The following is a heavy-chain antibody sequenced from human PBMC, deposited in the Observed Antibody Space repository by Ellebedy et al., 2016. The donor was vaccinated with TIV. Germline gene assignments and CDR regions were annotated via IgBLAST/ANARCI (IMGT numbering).Heavy chain of an antibody. CDR1: GFTFSNYW. CDR3: AKDLSTRPNHYYAMDV. J-gene: IGHJ6*02. V-gene: IGHV3-7*01. D-gene: IGHD1-1*01. Sequence: PGGSLRLSCGASGFTFSNYWMNWVRQAPGKGLEWVANIKQDGSEKYYVDSVKGRFTISRDNSKNTLSLQMNSLSAEYTAVYSCAKDLSTRPNHYYAMDVWGQGTTVTVSS. CDR2: IKQDGSEK.